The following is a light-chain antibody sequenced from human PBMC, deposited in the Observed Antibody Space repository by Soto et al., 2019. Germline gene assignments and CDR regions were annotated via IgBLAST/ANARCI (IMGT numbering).Light chain of an antibody. CDR2: GAS. Sequence: ETVMTLSPATLSVSPGERATLSCGASQSVSTNLAWYQQKPGQVPRLLIYGASTRASDIPARFSGSGSGTDFTLTISSLQSEDFAVYYCQQYNEWPFTFGGGTKVEIE. J-gene: IGKJ4*01. CDR3: QQYNEWPFT. V-gene: IGKV3-15*01. CDR1: QSVSTN.